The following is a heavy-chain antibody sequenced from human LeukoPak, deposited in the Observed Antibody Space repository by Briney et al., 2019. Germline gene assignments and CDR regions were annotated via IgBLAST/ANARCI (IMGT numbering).Heavy chain of an antibody. CDR2: IYQSGST. V-gene: IGHV4-38-2*02. CDR1: GYSIRNGYN. J-gene: IGHJ4*02. CDR3: ARAEINDYSRY. Sequence: SETLSLTCTVSGYSIRNGYNWGWIRLSPGKELEWLGSIYQSGSTYDNPSLKSRVTLSIDPSKNQFYLKLTSVTAADTALYYCARAEINDYSRYWGPGIPVIVSS. D-gene: IGHD4-11*01.